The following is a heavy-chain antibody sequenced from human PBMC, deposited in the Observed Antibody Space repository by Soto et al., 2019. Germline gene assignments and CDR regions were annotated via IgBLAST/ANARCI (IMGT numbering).Heavy chain of an antibody. Sequence: VGSLILSCSSSVFTFTLYSMSLFLQAPVKGLEWVSTIDICVCHTFFADSVKCRFTLSRDNSKNTLYLQMDNLRAEDTAVYYCAIIKNSIGGYSNEAAWGKGTALNVSS. V-gene: IGHV3-23*01. CDR3: AIIKNSIGGYSNEAA. J-gene: IGHJ6*04. CDR1: VFTFTLYS. D-gene: IGHD2-15*01. CDR2: IDICVCHT.